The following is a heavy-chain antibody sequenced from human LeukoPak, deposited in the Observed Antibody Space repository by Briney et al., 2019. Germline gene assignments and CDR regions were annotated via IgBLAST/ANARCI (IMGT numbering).Heavy chain of an antibody. J-gene: IGHJ4*02. CDR3: ARDYTAMGYFDY. CDR2: IYYSGST. V-gene: IGHV4-59*06. Sequence: SETLSLTCTVSGGSISSYYWSWIRQHPGKGLEWIGYIYYSGSTYYNPSLKSRVTISVDTSKNQFSLKLSSVTAADTAVYYCARDYTAMGYFDYWGQGTLVTVSS. CDR1: GGSISSYY. D-gene: IGHD5-18*01.